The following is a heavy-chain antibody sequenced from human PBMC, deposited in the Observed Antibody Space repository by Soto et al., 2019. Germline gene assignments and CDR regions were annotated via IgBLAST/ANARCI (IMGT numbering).Heavy chain of an antibody. D-gene: IGHD6-25*01. J-gene: IGHJ3*02. V-gene: IGHV3-9*01. CDR2: ISWNSGSI. CDR1: GFTFDDYA. Sequence: EVQLVESGGGLVQPGRSLRLSCAASGFTFDDYAMHWVRQAPGKGLEWVSGISWNSGSIGYADSVKGRFTISRDNAQNSLYLQKNSPRAEDAALYYCASRLSSGLDAFDIWGQGTMVTVSS. CDR3: ASRLSSGLDAFDI.